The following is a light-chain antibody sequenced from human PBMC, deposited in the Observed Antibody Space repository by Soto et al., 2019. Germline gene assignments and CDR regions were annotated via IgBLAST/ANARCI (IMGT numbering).Light chain of an antibody. J-gene: IGKJ3*01. Sequence: EIVLTQSPGTVSLSPGERATLSCRASQSVSSNSVAWFQQRSGQAPRLLIFGASRRATGIPDRFSGSGSGTDFILTISRLEPEDFAVYYCQHYDNTPPSVTFGPGTKVDI. CDR2: GAS. CDR3: QHYDNTPPSVT. V-gene: IGKV3-20*01. CDR1: QSVSSNS.